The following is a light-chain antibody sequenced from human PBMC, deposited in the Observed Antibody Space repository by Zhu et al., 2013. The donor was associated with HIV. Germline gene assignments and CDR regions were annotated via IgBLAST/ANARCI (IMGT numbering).Light chain of an antibody. V-gene: IGKV3-20*01. Sequence: EIVLTQSPGTLSLSPGERATLSCRASQTVSSNYLAWYQQKPGQAPRLLISGASSRATDVPDRFSGSGSESDFTLTISRLEPEDFAVYYCQQYASSPWTFG. CDR2: GAS. CDR3: QQYASSPWT. CDR1: QTVSSNY. J-gene: IGKJ5*01.